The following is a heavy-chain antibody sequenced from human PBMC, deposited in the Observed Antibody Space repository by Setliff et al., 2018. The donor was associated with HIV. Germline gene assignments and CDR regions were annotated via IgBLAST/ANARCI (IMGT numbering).Heavy chain of an antibody. V-gene: IGHV3-48*02. Sequence: PGGSLRLSCEAFGFTFSTYGMNWVRHAAGKGLEWVAQISSSGFPIYYADSVSGRVTASRANGKNSLFLQMNRLRYEDTAGYYCASFSGPYGYWGHGTQVTVSS. D-gene: IGHD3-10*01. CDR2: ISSSGFPI. CDR1: GFTFSTYG. J-gene: IGHJ4*01. CDR3: ASFSGPYGY.